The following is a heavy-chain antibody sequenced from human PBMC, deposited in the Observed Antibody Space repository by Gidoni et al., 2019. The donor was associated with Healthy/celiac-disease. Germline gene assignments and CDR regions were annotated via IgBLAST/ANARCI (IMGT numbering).Heavy chain of an antibody. CDR3: ARDAGTTVTTLDAFDI. Sequence: QVQLVESGGGVLKPVRSLRLTCYTSGFTFRRSGMPWVRQAQGKGLEWVAIIWDDGSNKHYVDYVKGRFTIARDNSKNTLYMQMNSLRVEDTAVYYCARDAGTTVTTLDAFDIWGQGTMVTVSS. D-gene: IGHD4-17*01. CDR2: IWDDGSNK. CDR1: GFTFRRSG. J-gene: IGHJ3*02. V-gene: IGHV3-33*01.